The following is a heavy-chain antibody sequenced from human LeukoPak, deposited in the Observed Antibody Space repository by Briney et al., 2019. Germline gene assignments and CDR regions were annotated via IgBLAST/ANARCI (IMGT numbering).Heavy chain of an antibody. CDR1: GGSITAYY. V-gene: IGHV4-59*01. Sequence: SETLSLTCTVSGGSITAYYWSWIRQSPGKGLEWIGYIYYTGSTNYNPSLQSRVTISVDTSKNQFSLRLSSVTATDTAMYYCARVRGDSTSWGWFDPWGQGTLDSVSS. CDR3: ARVRGDSTSWGWFDP. J-gene: IGHJ5*02. D-gene: IGHD6-13*01. CDR2: IYYTGST.